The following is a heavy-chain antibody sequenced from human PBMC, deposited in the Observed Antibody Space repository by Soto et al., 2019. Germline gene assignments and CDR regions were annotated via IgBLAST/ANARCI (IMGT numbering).Heavy chain of an antibody. J-gene: IGHJ4*02. CDR2: VNPNNGHT. CDR1: GYTFTSYD. D-gene: IGHD3-10*01. V-gene: IGHV1-8*01. CDR3: VRLFYYGSGSWVE. Sequence: QVQLVQSGAEVKKPGASVKVSCKASGYTFTSYDINWVRQATGQGLEWMGWVNPNNGHTGYAQKFQGRGNMDRNTSISTAYMGLDSLRSEDTAVYYCVRLFYYGSGSWVEWGQGTLVTVSS.